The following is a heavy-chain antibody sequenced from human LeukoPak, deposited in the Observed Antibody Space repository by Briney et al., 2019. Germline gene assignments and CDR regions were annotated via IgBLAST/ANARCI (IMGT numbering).Heavy chain of an antibody. V-gene: IGHV4-30-2*01. Sequence: SETLTLTCAVSGGSISSGGYSWSWIRQPPGKGLEWIGYIYHSGSTYYNPSLKSRVTISVDRSKNQFSLKLSSVTAADTAVYYCVRGGAYGDYYIWGQGTLVTVSS. D-gene: IGHD4-17*01. CDR1: GGSISSGGYS. CDR2: IYHSGST. J-gene: IGHJ4*02. CDR3: VRGGAYGDYYI.